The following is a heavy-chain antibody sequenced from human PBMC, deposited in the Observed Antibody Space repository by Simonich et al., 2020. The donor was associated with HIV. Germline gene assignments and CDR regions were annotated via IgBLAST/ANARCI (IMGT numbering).Heavy chain of an antibody. CDR3: ARESWGFDY. CDR1: GFTFSSYA. Sequence: QVQLVESGGGVVQPGRSLRLSCAASGFTFSSYAMHWVRQAPGNGLEGVGVISYDGSNKYYADSVKGRFTISRDNSKNTLYLQMNSLRAEDTAVYYCARESWGFDYWGQGTLVTVSS. CDR2: ISYDGSNK. V-gene: IGHV3-30*07. D-gene: IGHD3-16*01. J-gene: IGHJ4*02.